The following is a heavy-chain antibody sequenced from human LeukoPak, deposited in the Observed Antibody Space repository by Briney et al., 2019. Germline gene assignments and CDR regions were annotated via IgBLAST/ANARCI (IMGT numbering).Heavy chain of an antibody. CDR3: ARASLSGMDV. D-gene: IGHD3-16*01. CDR1: GGSVSSGSYY. V-gene: IGHV4-61*01. CDR2: IYYSGST. J-gene: IGHJ6*02. Sequence: SETLSLTCTVSGGSVSSGSYYWSWIRQPPGKGLEWIGYIYYSGSTNYNPSLKSRVTISVDTSKNQFSLKLSSVTAADTAVYYCARASLSGMDVWGQGTTVTVSS.